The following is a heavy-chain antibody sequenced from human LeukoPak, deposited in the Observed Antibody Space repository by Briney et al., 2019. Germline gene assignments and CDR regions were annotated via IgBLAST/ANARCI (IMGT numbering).Heavy chain of an antibody. V-gene: IGHV5-51*01. Sequence: GESLKISCKGSGYSFTNYWIGWVRQMPGKGLEWMGIVYPGDSDTTYSPSFRGQVTISADKSITTAYLRWSSLKASDTAMYHCARRRGYGSFDYWGRGTLVTVSS. J-gene: IGHJ4*02. CDR2: VYPGDSDT. CDR3: ARRRGYGSFDY. CDR1: GYSFTNYW. D-gene: IGHD5-12*01.